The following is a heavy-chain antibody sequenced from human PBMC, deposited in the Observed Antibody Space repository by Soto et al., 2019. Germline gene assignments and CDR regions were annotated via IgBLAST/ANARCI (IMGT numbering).Heavy chain of an antibody. J-gene: IGHJ6*02. V-gene: IGHV1-8*01. CDR2: MNPNSGNT. Sequence: QVQLVQSGAEVKKPGASVKVSCKASGYTFTSYDINWVRQATGQGLEWMGWMNPNSGNTGYAQKFQGRVTMTRNTSISTAYMELSSLRSEDTAVYYCARDKDRQQLGGNYYYMLDVWGQGTTVTVSS. CDR1: GYTFTSYD. CDR3: ARDKDRQQLGGNYYYMLDV. D-gene: IGHD3-3*02.